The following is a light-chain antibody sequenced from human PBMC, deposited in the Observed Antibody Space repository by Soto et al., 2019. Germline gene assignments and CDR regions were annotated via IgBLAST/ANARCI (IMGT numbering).Light chain of an antibody. CDR2: EVS. CDR1: SSDVGYSKY. Sequence: QSVLTQPASVSGSPGQSITISCTGTSSDVGYSKYVSWYQQHPGKAPKLIIYEVSNRPSGVSDRFSGSKSGNTASLTISGLQAEDEADYYCSSYTSSTTLVVFGGGTKLTVL. J-gene: IGLJ2*01. V-gene: IGLV2-14*01. CDR3: SSYTSSTTLVV.